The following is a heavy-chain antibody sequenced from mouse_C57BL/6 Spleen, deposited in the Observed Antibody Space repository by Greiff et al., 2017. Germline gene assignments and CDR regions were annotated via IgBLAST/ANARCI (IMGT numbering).Heavy chain of an antibody. V-gene: IGHV5-4*03. J-gene: IGHJ2*01. CDR1: GFTFSSYA. Sequence: EVKLVESGGGLVKPGGSLKLSCAASGFTFSSYAMSWVRQTPEKRLEWVATISDGGSYTYYPDNVKGRFTISRDNAKNNLYLQMSHLKSEDTAMYYCARGTGTYYFDYWGQGTTLTVSS. CDR2: ISDGGSYT. CDR3: ARGTGTYYFDY. D-gene: IGHD4-1*01.